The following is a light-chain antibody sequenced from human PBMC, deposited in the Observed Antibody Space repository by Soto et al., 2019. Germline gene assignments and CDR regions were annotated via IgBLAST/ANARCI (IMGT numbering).Light chain of an antibody. J-gene: IGKJ5*01. CDR3: QQYGTPRSVT. V-gene: IGKV3-20*01. CDR2: GAS. Sequence: EIVLTQSPGTLSLSPGERATLSCRASQSVSSSYLAWYQHKPGQAPRLLIYGASSRATGIPDRFSGSGSGTDFTLTISKVEPEDFAVYYCQQYGTPRSVTFGQGTRLEIK. CDR1: QSVSSSY.